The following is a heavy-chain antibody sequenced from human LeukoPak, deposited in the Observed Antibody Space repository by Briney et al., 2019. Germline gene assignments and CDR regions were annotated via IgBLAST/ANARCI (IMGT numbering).Heavy chain of an antibody. CDR2: IGSSGTTI. CDR3: ARESAWGYSFDY. V-gene: IGHV3-48*03. CDR1: GFTFSRYD. D-gene: IGHD3-16*01. J-gene: IGHJ4*02. Sequence: PGGSLRLSCAPSGFTFSRYDMNWVRQAPGKGLEWVSYIGSSGTTIYYTDSVKGRFTISRDNAKNSLYLQMNSLRAEDTAVYYCARESAWGYSFDYWGQGTLVTVSS.